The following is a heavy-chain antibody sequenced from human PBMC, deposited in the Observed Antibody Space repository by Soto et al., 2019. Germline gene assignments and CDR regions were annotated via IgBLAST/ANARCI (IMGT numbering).Heavy chain of an antibody. D-gene: IGHD3-3*01. J-gene: IGHJ6*02. CDR2: INHSGST. CDR1: GGSFSGYY. Sequence: KPSETLSLTCAVYGGSFSGYYWSWIRQPPGKGLEWIGEINHSGSTNYNPSLKSRVTISVDTSKNQFSLKLSSVTAADTAVYYCARDNWNYYYGMDVWGQGTTVTVSS. V-gene: IGHV4-34*01. CDR3: ARDNWNYYYGMDV.